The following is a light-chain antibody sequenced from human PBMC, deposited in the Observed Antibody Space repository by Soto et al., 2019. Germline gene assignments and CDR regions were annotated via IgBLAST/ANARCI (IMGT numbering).Light chain of an antibody. Sequence: EIVLTQSPVTLSLSPGERATLSCRASQSVSSSYLAWYQQKPGQAPRLLIYGASSRATGIPDRFSGSGSGTDFTLTISRLEPEDFAVYYCQQYGSPRFGGGTKVDIK. J-gene: IGKJ4*01. CDR3: QQYGSPR. CDR2: GAS. CDR1: QSVSSSY. V-gene: IGKV3-20*01.